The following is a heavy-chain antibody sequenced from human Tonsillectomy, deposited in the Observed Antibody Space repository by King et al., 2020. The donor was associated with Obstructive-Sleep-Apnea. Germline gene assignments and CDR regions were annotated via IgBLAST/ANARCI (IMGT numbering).Heavy chain of an antibody. J-gene: IGHJ1*01. CDR3: ARGWESHDSETHLQH. D-gene: IGHD3-22*01. CDR1: GFTFSDYY. V-gene: IGHV3-11*01. Sequence: VQLVESGGGLVKPGGSLRLSCAASGFTFSDYYMNWIRQAPGEGLEWVSYIGTRGHTIHYADAVKGRFTISLDNANNSLFLQMNSLRAEDTAMYYCARGWESHDSETHLQHWGQGTLVTVSS. CDR2: IGTRGHTI.